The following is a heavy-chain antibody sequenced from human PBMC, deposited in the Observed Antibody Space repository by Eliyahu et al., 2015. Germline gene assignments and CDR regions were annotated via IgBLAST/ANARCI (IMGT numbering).Heavy chain of an antibody. J-gene: IGHJ4*02. CDR2: IFHTGTT. CDR3: TRHVTHCTGGDCLLIDY. Sequence: QLQLQEXGPGLVKPSETLSLTCTVSGGSISSNNYYWGWVRQPPGKGLXWIGNIFHTGTTYYXPSLXSRVTISIDTSKNRISLEMNSVTAADTALFYCTRHVTHCTGGDCLLIDYWGQGTLVTVSS. V-gene: IGHV4-39*01. CDR1: GGSISSNNYY. D-gene: IGHD2-8*02.